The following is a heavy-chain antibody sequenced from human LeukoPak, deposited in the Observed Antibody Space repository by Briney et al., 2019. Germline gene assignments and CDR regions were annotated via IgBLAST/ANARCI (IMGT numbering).Heavy chain of an antibody. J-gene: IGHJ6*02. Sequence: PGRSLRLSCAASGFTFSSYGMHWVRQAPGKGLEWVAVISYDGSNKYYADSVKGRFTISRDNSKNTLYLQMNSLRAEDTAVYYCAKGKRAVAGKDFYYYYYYGMDVWAKGPRSPSP. V-gene: IGHV3-30*18. CDR2: ISYDGSNK. CDR1: GFTFSSYG. CDR3: AKGKRAVAGKDFYYYYYYGMDV. D-gene: IGHD6-19*01.